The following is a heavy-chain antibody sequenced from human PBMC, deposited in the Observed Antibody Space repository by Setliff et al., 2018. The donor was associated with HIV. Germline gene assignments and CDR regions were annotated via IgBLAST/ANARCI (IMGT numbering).Heavy chain of an antibody. D-gene: IGHD6-25*01. V-gene: IGHV4-30-4*01. J-gene: IGHJ4*02. CDR2: IYHTGAT. Sequence: SETLSLTCTVPGGSISSDDHYWSWIRQPPGKGLEWIGYIYHTGATYYKSSLESRLTISVDTSKNQFSLKLYSVTAADTAVYFCARMSISASVYFDYWGQGSQVTVSS. CDR1: GGSISSDDHY. CDR3: ARMSISASVYFDY.